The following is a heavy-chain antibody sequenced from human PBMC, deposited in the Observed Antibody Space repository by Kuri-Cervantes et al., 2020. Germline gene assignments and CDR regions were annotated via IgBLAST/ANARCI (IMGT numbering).Heavy chain of an antibody. CDR1: GGSFSGYY. V-gene: IGHV4-34*01. CDR3: ARGRRPIGAGYCSGGSCKLYYYYYMDV. Sequence: SQTLSLTCAVYGGSFSGYYWSWIRQPPGKGLEWIGEINHSGSTNYNPSLKSRVTISVDTSKNQFSLKLSSVTAADTAVYYCARGRRPIGAGYCSGGSCKLYYYYYMDVWGKGTTVTSP. CDR2: INHSGST. J-gene: IGHJ6*03. D-gene: IGHD2-15*01.